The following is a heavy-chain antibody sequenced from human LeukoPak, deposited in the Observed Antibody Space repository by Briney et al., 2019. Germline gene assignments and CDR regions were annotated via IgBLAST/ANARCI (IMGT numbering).Heavy chain of an antibody. J-gene: IGHJ4*02. D-gene: IGHD3-3*01. CDR2: IRDYGSSQ. V-gene: IGHV3-30*02. CDR3: ARRGDYWSGVYTTSLDS. Sequence: GGSLRLSCVASGFTFSNFGMHWVRQAPGRGLEWVAFIRDYGSSQYYADSVRGRFTISRDNSKNTVSLQMNSLTAADTAVYFCARRGDYWSGVYTTSLDSWGQGTLVIVSS. CDR1: GFTFSNFG.